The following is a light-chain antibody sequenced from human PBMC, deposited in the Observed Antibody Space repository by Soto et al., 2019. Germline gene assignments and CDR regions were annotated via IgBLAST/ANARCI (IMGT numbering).Light chain of an antibody. J-gene: IGLJ3*02. Sequence: QSALTQPASVSGSTGQSITISCTGTSSDVGGYNFVSWYQQHPGKAPRLIIYEVSSRPSGVSYRFSGSKSGNTASLTISGLQAEDDADYYCSSYTLRNTLVLFGGGTKLTFL. CDR1: SSDVGGYNF. V-gene: IGLV2-14*01. CDR2: EVS. CDR3: SSYTLRNTLVL.